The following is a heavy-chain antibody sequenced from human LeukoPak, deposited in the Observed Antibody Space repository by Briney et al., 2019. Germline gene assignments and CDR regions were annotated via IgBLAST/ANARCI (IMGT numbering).Heavy chain of an antibody. CDR3: ARGRQGTSEFDY. V-gene: IGHV3-11*01. J-gene: IGHJ4*02. CDR1: GFSFRDYY. CDR2: ISSSGITI. D-gene: IGHD2-2*01. Sequence: GGSLRLSCEASGFSFRDYYMSWIRQAPGKGLEWVSYISSSGITIFSADSMKGRSTISRDNAKNLVSFQIHSLRVDDTAVYYCARGRQGTSEFDYWGQGTLVTVSS.